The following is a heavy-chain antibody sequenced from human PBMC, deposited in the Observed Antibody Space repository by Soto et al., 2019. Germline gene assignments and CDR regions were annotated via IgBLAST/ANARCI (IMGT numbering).Heavy chain of an antibody. CDR3: ARIKHYDSSGYYSSYYYYGMDV. V-gene: IGHV1-46*01. CDR1: GYTFTSYY. Sequence: GASVKVSCKASGYTFTSYYMHWVRQAPGQGLEWMGIINPSGGSTSYAQKFQGRVTMTRDTSTSTVYMELSSLRSEDTAVYYCARIKHYDSSGYYSSYYYYGMDVWGQGTAVTVSS. J-gene: IGHJ6*02. CDR2: INPSGGST. D-gene: IGHD3-22*01.